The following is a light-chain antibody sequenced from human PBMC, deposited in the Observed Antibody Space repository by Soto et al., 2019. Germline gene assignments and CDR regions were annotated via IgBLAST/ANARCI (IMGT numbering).Light chain of an antibody. CDR3: QHYNSYSEA. V-gene: IGKV1-5*03. J-gene: IGKJ1*01. CDR1: QTISSW. CDR2: KAS. Sequence: DIQMNQSPSTLSGSVGARVTITCRASQTISSWLAWYQQKPGKAPKLLIYKASTLKSGVPSRFSGSGSGTEFTLTISSLQPDDFATYYCQHYNSYSEACGQGTKVELK.